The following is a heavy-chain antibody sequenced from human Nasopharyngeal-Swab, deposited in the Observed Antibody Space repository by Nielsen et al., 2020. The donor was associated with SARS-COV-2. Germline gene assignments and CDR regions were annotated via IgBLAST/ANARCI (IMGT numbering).Heavy chain of an antibody. CDR1: GDSVSSNNVG. V-gene: IGHV6-1*01. D-gene: IGHD3-9*01. CDR2: TYYGSKWYN. J-gene: IGHJ4*02. Sequence: SQILSLTCAISGDSVSSNNVGWNLIRQSPSRGLEWLGRTYYGSKWYNHYAPSVKSRVTIKPDTSKNQFSLQMDSVTPEDSAVYYCARGFLQTGFDYWGQGTLVTVSS. CDR3: ARGFLQTGFDY.